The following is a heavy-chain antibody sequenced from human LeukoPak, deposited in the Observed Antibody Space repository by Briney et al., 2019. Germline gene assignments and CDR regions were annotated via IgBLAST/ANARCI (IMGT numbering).Heavy chain of an antibody. CDR1: GGTFSSYA. D-gene: IGHD3-22*01. J-gene: IGHJ4*02. V-gene: IGHV1-69*04. Sequence: GSSVKVSCKASGGTFSSYAISWVRQAPGQGLEWMGRIIPILGIANYAQKFQGRVTITADKSTSTAYMELSSLRSEDTAVYYCARDLFGDYYDSSGYQIDYWGQGTLVTVSS. CDR3: ARDLFGDYYDSSGYQIDY. CDR2: IIPILGIA.